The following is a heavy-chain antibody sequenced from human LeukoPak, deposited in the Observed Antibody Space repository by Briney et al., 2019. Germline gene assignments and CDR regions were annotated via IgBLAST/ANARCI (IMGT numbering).Heavy chain of an antibody. CDR1: GYSFTSYW. J-gene: IGHJ4*02. V-gene: IGHV5-51*01. Sequence: GESLKISCKDSGYSFTSYWIGWVRQMPGKGLEWMGIIYPGDSDTRYSPSFQGQVTISADKSISTAYLQWSSLKASDTAMYYCARREVAATAPFDYWGQGTLVTVSS. CDR2: IYPGDSDT. CDR3: ARREVAATAPFDY. D-gene: IGHD2-15*01.